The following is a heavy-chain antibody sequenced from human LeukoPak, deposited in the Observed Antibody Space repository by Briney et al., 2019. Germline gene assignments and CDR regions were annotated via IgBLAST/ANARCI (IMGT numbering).Heavy chain of an antibody. D-gene: IGHD3-16*02. Sequence: SSQTLSLTCTVSGGSISSGGYYWSWLRQHPGKGLEWIGYIYYSGSTYYNPSLKSRVTISVDTSKNQFSLKLSSVTAADTAVYYCARGRLRLGELSFGFDYWGQGTLVTVSS. CDR2: IYYSGST. V-gene: IGHV4-31*03. CDR1: GGSISSGGYY. J-gene: IGHJ4*02. CDR3: ARGRLRLGELSFGFDY.